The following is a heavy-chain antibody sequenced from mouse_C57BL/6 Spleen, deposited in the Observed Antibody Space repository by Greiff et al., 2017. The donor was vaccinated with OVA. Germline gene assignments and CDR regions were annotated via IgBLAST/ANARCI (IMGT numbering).Heavy chain of an antibody. CDR2: IDPSDSET. Sequence: QVQLQQPGAELVRPGSSVKLSCKASGYTFTSYWMHWVKQRPIQGLEWIGNIDPSDSETHYNQKFKDKATLTVDKSSSTAYMQLSSLTSEDSAVYYCARSITTVVEWYFDVWGTGTTVTVSS. CDR3: ARSITTVVEWYFDV. J-gene: IGHJ1*03. D-gene: IGHD1-1*01. V-gene: IGHV1-52*01. CDR1: GYTFTSYW.